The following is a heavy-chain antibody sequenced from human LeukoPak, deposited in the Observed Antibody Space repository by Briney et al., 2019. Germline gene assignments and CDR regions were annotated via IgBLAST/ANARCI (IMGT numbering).Heavy chain of an antibody. CDR2: IKSKTDGGTT. V-gene: IGHV3-15*01. J-gene: IGHJ3*02. Sequence: PGGSLRLSCAASGFTFSNVWMSWVLQAPGKGLEWVGRIKSKTDGGTTDYSAPVKGRCTISRDDSSNTVYLQMNSLKTADTAVYYCTRDSNILTGYFKGAFDIWGQGTMVTVSS. CDR3: TRDSNILTGYFKGAFDI. CDR1: GFTFSNVW. D-gene: IGHD3-9*01.